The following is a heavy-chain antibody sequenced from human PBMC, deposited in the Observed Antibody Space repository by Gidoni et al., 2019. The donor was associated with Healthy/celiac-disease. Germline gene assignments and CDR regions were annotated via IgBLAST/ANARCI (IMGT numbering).Heavy chain of an antibody. V-gene: IGHV1-18*01. D-gene: IGHD3-10*01. CDR1: GYTFTSYG. Sequence: VQLVQSGAAVKKPGASVQLSCRASGYTFTSYGISWVRQAPGQGLEWMGWISAYNGNTNYAQKLQGRVTMTTDTSTSTAYMGLRSLRSDDTAVYYCARDPLMVRGVIINDYWGQGTLVTVSS. CDR2: ISAYNGNT. CDR3: ARDPLMVRGVIINDY. J-gene: IGHJ4*02.